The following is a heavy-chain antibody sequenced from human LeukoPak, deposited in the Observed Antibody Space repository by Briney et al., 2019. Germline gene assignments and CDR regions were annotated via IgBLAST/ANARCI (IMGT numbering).Heavy chain of an antibody. CDR3: ARFPSFYDLSGAANAFDI. CDR2: INHGGTT. J-gene: IGHJ3*02. CDR1: DESFNDYY. D-gene: IGHD2-15*01. Sequence: SETLSLTCAVPDESFNDYYWSWIRQLPGKGLEWIGEINHGGTTNYNPSLKSRVTISVDTSKNHVSLNLTSVTAADTAVYYCARFPSFYDLSGAANAFDIWGQGTMVIVSS. V-gene: IGHV4-34*01.